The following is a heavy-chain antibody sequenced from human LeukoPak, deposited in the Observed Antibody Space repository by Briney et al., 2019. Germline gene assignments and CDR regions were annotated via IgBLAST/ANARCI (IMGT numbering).Heavy chain of an antibody. CDR2: INPSGRST. CDR3: ARDLDSSWYDY. CDR1: GYTFTSYY. V-gene: IGHV1-46*01. Sequence: ASVTLSCKASGYTFTSYYMHWVRQPPGHGLEWMGIINPSGRSTSYAQKFQGRVTMTRGTYTSTVYMELSSLRSEDTGVYYCARDLDSSWYDYWGQGTLVTVSS. J-gene: IGHJ4*02. D-gene: IGHD6-13*01.